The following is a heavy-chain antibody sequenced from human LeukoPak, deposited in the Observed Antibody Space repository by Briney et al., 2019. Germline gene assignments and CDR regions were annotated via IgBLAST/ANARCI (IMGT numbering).Heavy chain of an antibody. CDR1: GFTFSGFS. V-gene: IGHV3-48*02. J-gene: IGHJ2*01. CDR3: ARAVSNYYFWYFDL. CDR2: ISSITDPT. D-gene: IGHD4-11*01. Sequence: GGPLRLSCAAAGFTFSGFSRNWVRLARGRGLGLVSYISSITDPTYYEDSVKGGFTTSGDNAKSSLLLQRNRLNDEDTAVYCGARAVSNYYFWYFDLWGRGTLVTVSS.